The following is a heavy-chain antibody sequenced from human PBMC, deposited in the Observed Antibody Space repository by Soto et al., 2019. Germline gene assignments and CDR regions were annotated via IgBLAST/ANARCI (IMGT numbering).Heavy chain of an antibody. CDR3: AKDRYSGTYPTDFDY. V-gene: IGHV3-30*18. J-gene: IGHJ4*02. D-gene: IGHD1-26*01. CDR2: ISYDGGNE. CDR1: GFTFSSYG. Sequence: GGSLRLSCAVSGFTFSSYGIHWVRHAPGKGLEWVALISYDGGNEKYTESVKDRFTISRDDSHNVAYLQMSSLRTEDTAMYYCAKDRYSGTYPTDFDYWGQGSLVTVSS.